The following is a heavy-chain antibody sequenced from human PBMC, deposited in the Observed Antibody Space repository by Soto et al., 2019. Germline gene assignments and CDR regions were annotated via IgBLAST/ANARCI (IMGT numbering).Heavy chain of an antibody. CDR1: GFTFSNAW. CDR2: IKSKTDGGTT. J-gene: IGHJ6*02. Sequence: GGSLRLSCAASGFTFSNAWMSWVRQAPGKGLEWVGRIKSKTDGGTTDYAAPAKGRFTISRDDSKNTLYLQMNSLKTEDTAVHYCTTLIVVVPAAKTRYYYYGMDVWGQGTTVTVS. CDR3: TTLIVVVPAAKTRYYYYGMDV. V-gene: IGHV3-15*01. D-gene: IGHD2-2*01.